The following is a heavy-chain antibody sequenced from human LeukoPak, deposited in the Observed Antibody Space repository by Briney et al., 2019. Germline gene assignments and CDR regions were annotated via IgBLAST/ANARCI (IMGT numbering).Heavy chain of an antibody. J-gene: IGHJ4*02. CDR1: GGTFSSYA. Sequence: SVKVSCKASGGTFSSYAISWVRQAPGQGLEWMGRIIPILGIANYAQKFQGRVTITADKSTSTAYMELSSLRSEDTAVYYCARDPDTAMVDYWGQGTLVTVSS. D-gene: IGHD5-18*01. CDR3: ARDPDTAMVDY. CDR2: IIPILGIA. V-gene: IGHV1-69*04.